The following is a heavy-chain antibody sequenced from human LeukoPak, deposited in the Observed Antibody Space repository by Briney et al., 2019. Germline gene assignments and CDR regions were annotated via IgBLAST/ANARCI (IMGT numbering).Heavy chain of an antibody. D-gene: IGHD3-10*01. CDR2: IYTRGST. CDR3: ARDSRDYYGSGFFDY. Sequence: SQTLSLTCTVSGGSISSGSYYWSWIRQPAGKGLGWIGRIYTRGSTNYNPSLKSRVTISIDTSQNQFSLKLSSVTAADTAVYYCARDSRDYYGSGFFDYWGQGTLVTVSS. V-gene: IGHV4-61*02. CDR1: GGSISSGSYY. J-gene: IGHJ4*02.